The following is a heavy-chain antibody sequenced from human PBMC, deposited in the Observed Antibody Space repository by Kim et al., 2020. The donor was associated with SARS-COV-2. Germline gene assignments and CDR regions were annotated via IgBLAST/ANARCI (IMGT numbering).Heavy chain of an antibody. D-gene: IGHD1-7*01. Sequence: YSPSLKSRLTITKDTSKNQVVLTMTNMDPVDTATNYCAHRRNWNYGWFDPWGQGTLVTVSS. CDR3: AHRRNWNYGWFDP. J-gene: IGHJ5*02. V-gene: IGHV2-5*01.